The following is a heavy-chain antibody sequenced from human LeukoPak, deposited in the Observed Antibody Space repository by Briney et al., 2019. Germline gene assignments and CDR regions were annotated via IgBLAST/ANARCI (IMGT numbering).Heavy chain of an antibody. V-gene: IGHV4-31*03. Sequence: SETLSLTCTVSGGSISGGGYYWSWIRQHPGTGLEWIGYIYYSGSTYYNPSLKSRVTISVDTSKNQFSLKLSSVTAADTAVYYCARAWELLRRIDYWGQGTLVTVSS. CDR2: IYYSGST. J-gene: IGHJ4*02. CDR1: GGSISGGGYY. CDR3: ARAWELLRRIDY. D-gene: IGHD1-26*01.